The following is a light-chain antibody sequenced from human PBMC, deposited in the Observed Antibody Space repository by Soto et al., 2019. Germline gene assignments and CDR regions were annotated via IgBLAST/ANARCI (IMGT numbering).Light chain of an antibody. CDR1: QGINKW. V-gene: IGKV1-12*01. Sequence: DIQLTQSPSSVSASVGDRVTITCRASQGINKWLAWYQQKPGKAPKLLISGASSLQSGVPSRFSGSGSGTDFTLTINSLQPEDFATYYCQQANNFPRTFGGGTKVEIK. J-gene: IGKJ4*01. CDR2: GAS. CDR3: QQANNFPRT.